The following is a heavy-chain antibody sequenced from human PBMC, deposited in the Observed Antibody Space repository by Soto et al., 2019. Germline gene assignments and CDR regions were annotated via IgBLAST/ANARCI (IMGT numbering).Heavy chain of an antibody. J-gene: IGHJ5*02. D-gene: IGHD6-19*01. CDR2: INHSGRT. CDR3: ARVGYSSGWYVNAITYNWFDP. Sequence: SETLSLTCAVNGGSFSGYYWSWIRQPPGKGLEWIGEINHSGRTNYNPSLKSRVTISVDTSKNQFSLKLSSVTAADTAVYYCARVGYSSGWYVNAITYNWFDPWGQGTLVT. V-gene: IGHV4-34*01. CDR1: GGSFSGYY.